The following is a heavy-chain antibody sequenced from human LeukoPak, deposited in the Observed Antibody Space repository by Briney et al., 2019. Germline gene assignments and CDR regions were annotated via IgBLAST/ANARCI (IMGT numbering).Heavy chain of an antibody. J-gene: IGHJ4*02. CDR2: INPNSGGT. V-gene: IGHV1-2*02. CDR3: AREVREGSSSDY. CDR1: GYTFTGYY. Sequence: VASVXXSCKASGYTFTGYYMHWVRQAPGQGLEWMGWINPNSGGTNYAQKFQGRVTMTRDTSISTAYMELSRLRSDDTAVYYCAREVREGSSSDYWGQGTLVTVSS. D-gene: IGHD6-6*01.